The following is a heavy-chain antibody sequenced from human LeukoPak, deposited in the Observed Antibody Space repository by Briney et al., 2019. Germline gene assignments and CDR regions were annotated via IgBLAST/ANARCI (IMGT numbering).Heavy chain of an antibody. V-gene: IGHV1-8*01. Sequence: ASVKVSCKASGYTFTSYDINWVRQATGQGLEWMGWMNPNSGNTGYAQKFQGRVTMTRNTSISTAYMELSSLRSEDTAVYYCARGRITIFGRATGYYYGMDAWGQGTTVTVSS. CDR2: MNPNSGNT. CDR1: GYTFTSYD. CDR3: ARGRITIFGRATGYYYGMDA. D-gene: IGHD3-3*01. J-gene: IGHJ6*02.